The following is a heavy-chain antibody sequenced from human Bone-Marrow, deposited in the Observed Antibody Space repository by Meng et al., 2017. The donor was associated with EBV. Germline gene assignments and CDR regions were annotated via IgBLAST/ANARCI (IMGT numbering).Heavy chain of an antibody. CDR1: GGSFSGYY. D-gene: IGHD3-16*01. Sequence: QVQLQQWGAGLLKPSETLSLTCAVYGGSFSGYYWSWIRQPPGKGLEWIGEMNHSGSTNYNPSLKSRVTISVDTSKNQFSLKLSSVTAADTAVYYCARERARSRWGGLIDYWGQGPLVTVAS. J-gene: IGHJ4*02. CDR2: MNHSGST. V-gene: IGHV4-34*01. CDR3: ARERARSRWGGLIDY.